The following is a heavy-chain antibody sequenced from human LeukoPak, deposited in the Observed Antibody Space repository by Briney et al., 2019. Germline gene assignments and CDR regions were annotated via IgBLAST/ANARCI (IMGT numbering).Heavy chain of an antibody. CDR1: GFTFGNYG. Sequence: GRSLRLSCAPSGFTFGNYGVHWVRQAPGKGLEWVAIIWYDGSNKYYADSVKGRFTISRDNSKNTLYLQMDSLRAEDTAVYYCAKGDGYNADYWGQGTLVTVSS. J-gene: IGHJ4*02. CDR2: IWYDGSNK. V-gene: IGHV3-33*06. D-gene: IGHD5-24*01. CDR3: AKGDGYNADY.